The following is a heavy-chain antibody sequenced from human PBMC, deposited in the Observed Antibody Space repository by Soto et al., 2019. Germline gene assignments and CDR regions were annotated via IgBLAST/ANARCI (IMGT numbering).Heavy chain of an antibody. CDR3: SKMTSSGWYDPVFH. J-gene: IGHJ4*02. CDR2: ISGSSSNI. D-gene: IGHD6-19*01. Sequence: QVQLVESGGGLVKTRGSLRLSCVASGFSFSDYYMSWVRQAPGKGLEWISYISGSSSNIYYADSVKGRFTISRDNAENSVFLQMNNLRAEDTDRYYCSKMTSSGWYDPVFHWGQGTLVTVSS. CDR1: GFSFSDYY. V-gene: IGHV3-11*01.